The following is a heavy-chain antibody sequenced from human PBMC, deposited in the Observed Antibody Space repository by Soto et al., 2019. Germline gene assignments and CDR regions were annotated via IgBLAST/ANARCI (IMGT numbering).Heavy chain of an antibody. CDR3: ARDWESTVSTWSFGAF. Sequence: QVQLVQSGAEVKKPGSSVKVSCKASGGTFSPYTINWVRQAPGQGLEWMGRIIPFLGVTNYAQKFQARVTITAVKSTTTAYIELSGLRFEDTAVYYCARDWESTVSTWSFGAFWGRGTLVTVSS. V-gene: IGHV1-69*08. D-gene: IGHD3-10*01. CDR2: IIPFLGVT. CDR1: GGTFSPYT. J-gene: IGHJ4*02.